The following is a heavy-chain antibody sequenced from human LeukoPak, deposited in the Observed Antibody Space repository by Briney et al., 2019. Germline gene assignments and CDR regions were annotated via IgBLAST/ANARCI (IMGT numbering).Heavy chain of an antibody. D-gene: IGHD4-17*01. CDR3: ARYMTTVTTRDAFAI. Sequence: SETLSLTCTVSVGSISSYYWSWIRQPAGEGLEWIGRIYTSGSTNYNPSLKSRVTMSVDTSKNQFSRELSSVTAADAAVYYCARYMTTVTTRDAFAIWGQGTMVTVSS. CDR1: VGSISSYY. V-gene: IGHV4-4*07. CDR2: IYTSGST. J-gene: IGHJ3*02.